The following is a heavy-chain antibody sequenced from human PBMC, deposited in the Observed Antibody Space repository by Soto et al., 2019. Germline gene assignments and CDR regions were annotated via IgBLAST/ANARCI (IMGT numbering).Heavy chain of an antibody. CDR3: AKDGRCSGGSCYSGGDY. V-gene: IGHV3-23*01. D-gene: IGHD2-15*01. CDR2: ISGSGGST. CDR1: GFTFSSYA. J-gene: IGHJ4*02. Sequence: GGSLRLSCAASGFTFSSYAMSWVRQAPGKGLEWVSAISGSGGSTYYADSVKGRFTISRDNSKNTLYLQMNSLRAEDTAVYYCAKDGRCSGGSCYSGGDYWGQGTLVTVPQ.